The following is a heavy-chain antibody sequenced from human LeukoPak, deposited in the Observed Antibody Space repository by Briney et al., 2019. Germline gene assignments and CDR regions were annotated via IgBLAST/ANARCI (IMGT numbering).Heavy chain of an antibody. Sequence: ASVKVSCKASGYTFTSYAMNWVRQAPGQGLEWMGWINPNSGGTNYAQKFQGRVTMTRDTSISTAYMELSRLRSDDTAVYYCARDSSKVLYDYWGQGTLVTVSS. CDR3: ARDSSKVLYDY. D-gene: IGHD3-10*01. CDR2: INPNSGGT. CDR1: GYTFTSYA. V-gene: IGHV1-2*02. J-gene: IGHJ4*02.